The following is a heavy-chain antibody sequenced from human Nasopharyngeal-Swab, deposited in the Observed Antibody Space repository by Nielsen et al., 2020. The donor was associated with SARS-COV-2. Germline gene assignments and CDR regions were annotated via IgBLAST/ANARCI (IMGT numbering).Heavy chain of an antibody. D-gene: IGHD2-2*01. J-gene: IGHJ3*02. CDR1: GFTFSSFG. CDR2: IGTSGEYT. Sequence: GGSLRLSCAASGFTFSSFGMHWVRQAPGKGLEIVSHIGTSGEYTQYTHYADSVKGRFTISRDNSKNTLYLQMANLRPEDTAVYYCVKDRSLRLCSSATCHDAFDIWGQGTMVTVSS. CDR3: VKDRSLRLCSSATCHDAFDI. V-gene: IGHV3-64D*06.